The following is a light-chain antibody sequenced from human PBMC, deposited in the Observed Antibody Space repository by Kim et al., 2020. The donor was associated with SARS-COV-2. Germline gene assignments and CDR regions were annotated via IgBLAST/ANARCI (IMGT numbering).Light chain of an antibody. Sequence: SPGEGAPLSCWPSQSIRSNLAWYQQKPGQAPRLLMYGASTRANGIPARFSGIGSGTEFTPTISSLQSEDCAVYYCQQYNNRPQTFGQGTKVDIK. CDR1: QSIRSN. CDR3: QQYNNRPQT. V-gene: IGKV3-15*01. CDR2: GAS. J-gene: IGKJ1*01.